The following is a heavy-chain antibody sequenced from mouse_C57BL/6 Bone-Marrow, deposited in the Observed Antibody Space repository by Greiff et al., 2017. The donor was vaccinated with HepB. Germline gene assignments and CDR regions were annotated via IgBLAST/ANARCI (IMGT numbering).Heavy chain of an antibody. V-gene: IGHV1-53*01. J-gene: IGHJ2*01. CDR1: GYTFTSYW. Sequence: QVQLKQPGTELVKPGASVKLSCKASGYTFTSYWMHWVKQRPGQGLEWIGNINPSNGGTTYNEKFKSKATLTVDKSSSTAYMQLSSLTSEDSAVYYCARSDGSSSWDFDYWGQGTTLTVSS. CDR3: ARSDGSSSWDFDY. CDR2: INPSNGGT. D-gene: IGHD1-1*01.